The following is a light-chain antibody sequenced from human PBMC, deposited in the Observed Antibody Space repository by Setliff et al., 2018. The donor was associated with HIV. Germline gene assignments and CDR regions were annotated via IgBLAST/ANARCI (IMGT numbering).Light chain of an antibody. V-gene: IGLV1-40*01. CDR1: SSNIGERYD. CDR2: GTN. J-gene: IGLJ2*01. CDR3: QSYDSSLSGSVV. Sequence: QSALTQPPSVSGAPGQMVTISCTGGSSNIGERYDVHWYQQLPGTAPKLLIYGTNNRPSGVPDRFSGSKSGTSASLAITRLHAEDEADYYCQSYDSSLSGSVVFGGGTKVTVL.